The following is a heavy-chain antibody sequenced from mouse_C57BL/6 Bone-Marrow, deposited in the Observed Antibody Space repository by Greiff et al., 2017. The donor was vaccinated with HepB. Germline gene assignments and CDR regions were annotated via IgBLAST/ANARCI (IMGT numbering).Heavy chain of an antibody. CDR3: ARQSYYYGSSYWYFDV. D-gene: IGHD1-1*01. V-gene: IGHV5-15*04. CDR2: ISNLAYSI. J-gene: IGHJ1*03. CDR1: GFTFSDYG. Sequence: EVMLVESGGGLVQPGGSLKLSCAASGFTFSDYGMAWVRQAPRKGPEWVAFISNLAYSIYYADTVTGRFTISRGNAKNTLYLEMSSLRSEDTAMYYCARQSYYYGSSYWYFDVWGTGTTVTVSS.